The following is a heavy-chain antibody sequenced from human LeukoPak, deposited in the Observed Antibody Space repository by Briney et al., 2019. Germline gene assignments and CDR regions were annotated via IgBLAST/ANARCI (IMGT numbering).Heavy chain of an antibody. CDR1: GGSINGHY. V-gene: IGHV4-59*11. Sequence: SETLSLTWTVSGGSINGHYWTWIRQPPGTGLEGIGQIHYSGRADYNPSLKSRVTISLDTSKNQFSLKLSSVTAADTAVYYCARVTSITIFGVVIKTNWFDPWGQGTLVTVSS. D-gene: IGHD3-3*01. J-gene: IGHJ5*02. CDR3: ARVTSITIFGVVIKTNWFDP. CDR2: IHYSGRA.